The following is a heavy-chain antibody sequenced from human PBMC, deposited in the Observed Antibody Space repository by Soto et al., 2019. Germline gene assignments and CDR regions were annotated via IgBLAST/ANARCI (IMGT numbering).Heavy chain of an antibody. CDR1: GFTFSSYG. Sequence: GGSLRLSCAASGFTFSSYGMHWVRQAPGKGLEWVAVIWYDGSNKYYADSVKGRFTISRDNSKNTLYLRMNSLRAEDTAVYYCARAYSNHYYGMDVWGQGTTVTVSS. J-gene: IGHJ6*02. CDR3: ARAYSNHYYGMDV. V-gene: IGHV3-33*01. D-gene: IGHD4-4*01. CDR2: IWYDGSNK.